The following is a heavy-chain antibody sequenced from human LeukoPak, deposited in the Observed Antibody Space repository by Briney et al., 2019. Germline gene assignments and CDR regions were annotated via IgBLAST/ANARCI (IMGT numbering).Heavy chain of an antibody. D-gene: IGHD3-9*01. CDR3: AKSGLLLRYFDWLSYPHYFGYMDV. CDR2: INHSGST. V-gene: IGHV4-34*01. Sequence: SETLSLTCAVYGGSFSGYYWSWIRQPPGKGLEWIGEINHSGSTNYNPSLKSRVTISVDTSKNQFSLKLSSVTAADTAVYYCAKSGLLLRYFDWLSYPHYFGYMDVWGKGTTVTVSS. CDR1: GGSFSGYY. J-gene: IGHJ6*03.